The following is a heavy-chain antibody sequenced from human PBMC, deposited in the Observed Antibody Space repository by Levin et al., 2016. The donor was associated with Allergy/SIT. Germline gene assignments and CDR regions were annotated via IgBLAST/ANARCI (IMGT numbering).Heavy chain of an antibody. CDR2: INHSGST. Sequence: PGKGLEWIGEINHSGSTNYNPSLKSRVTISVDTSKNQFSLKLSSVTAADTAVYYCARAGVFLTGYSGFDYWGQGTLVTVSS. CDR3: ARAGVFLTGYSGFDY. V-gene: IGHV4-34*01. J-gene: IGHJ4*02. D-gene: IGHD3-9*01.